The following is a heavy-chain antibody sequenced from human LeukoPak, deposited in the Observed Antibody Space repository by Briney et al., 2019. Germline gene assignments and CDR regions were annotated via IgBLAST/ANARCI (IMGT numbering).Heavy chain of an antibody. V-gene: IGHV4-59*01. J-gene: IGHJ4*02. CDR3: AGGYLEWLLYLDY. D-gene: IGHD3-3*01. CDR2: IYYSGST. Sequence: SETLSLTCTVSGGSISSYYWSWIRQPPGKGLEWIGYIYYSGSTNYNPSLKSRVTISVDTSKNQFSLKLSSVTAADTAVYYCAGGYLEWLLYLDYWGQGTLVTVSS. CDR1: GGSISSYY.